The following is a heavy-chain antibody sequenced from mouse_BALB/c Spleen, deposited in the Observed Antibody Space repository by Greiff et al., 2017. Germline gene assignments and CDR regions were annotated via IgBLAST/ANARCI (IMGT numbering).Heavy chain of an antibody. CDR3: ARSYGSRRYYFDY. CDR1: GYSITSDYA. D-gene: IGHD1-1*01. V-gene: IGHV3-2*02. J-gene: IGHJ2*01. CDR2: ISYSGST. Sequence: EVQRVESGPGLVKPSQSLSLTCTVTGYSITSDYAWNWIRQFPGNKLEWMGYISYSGSTSYNPSLKSRISITRDTSKNQFFLQLNSVTTEDTATYYCARSYGSRRYYFDYWGQGTTLTVSS.